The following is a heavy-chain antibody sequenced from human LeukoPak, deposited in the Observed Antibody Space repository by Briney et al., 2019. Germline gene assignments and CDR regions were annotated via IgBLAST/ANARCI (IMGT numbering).Heavy chain of an antibody. Sequence: GGSLRLSCAASGFTFSSYEMNWVRQAPGKGLEWVSYISSSGSTIYYADSVKGRFTISRDNAKNSLYLQVNSLRAEDTAVYYCAREEQWLVGDAFDIWGQGTMVTVSS. CDR3: AREEQWLVGDAFDI. D-gene: IGHD6-19*01. CDR2: ISSSGSTI. CDR1: GFTFSSYE. J-gene: IGHJ3*02. V-gene: IGHV3-48*03.